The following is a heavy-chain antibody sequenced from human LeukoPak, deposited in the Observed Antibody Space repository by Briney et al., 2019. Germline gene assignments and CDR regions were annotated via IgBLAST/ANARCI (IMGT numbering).Heavy chain of an antibody. CDR1: GFTFSSHS. D-gene: IGHD1-1*01. V-gene: IGHV3-7*01. CDR3: AEGTTG. Sequence: GGSLRLSCAASGFTFSSHSMNWVRQAPGKGLEWVANINQDGNKKYYVDSVKGRFTISRDNAKNSLYLQMNSLRVEDTAVYYCAEGTTGWGQGTLVTVSS. J-gene: IGHJ1*01. CDR2: INQDGNKK.